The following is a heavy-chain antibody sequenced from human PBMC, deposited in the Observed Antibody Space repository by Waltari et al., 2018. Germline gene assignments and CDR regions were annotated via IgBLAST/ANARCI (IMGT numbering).Heavy chain of an antibody. CDR2: INSDGSST. Sequence: EVQMVESGGGLVQTGGYVRLSCAASGFRLGSYWMTWVRQAPGKGLVWFSRINSDGSSTSYADSVKGRFTISRDNAKNTLYLQMNSLRAEDTAVYYCAREYAGYSYGGDGYFDYWCQGTLVTVSS. J-gene: IGHJ4*02. D-gene: IGHD5-18*01. V-gene: IGHV3-74*01. CDR3: AREYAGYSYGGDGYFDY. CDR1: GFRLGSYW.